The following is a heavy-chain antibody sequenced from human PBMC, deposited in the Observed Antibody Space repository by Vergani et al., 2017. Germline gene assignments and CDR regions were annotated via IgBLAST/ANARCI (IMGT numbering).Heavy chain of an antibody. Sequence: QVQLQQWGAGLLKPSETLSLTCAVYGGSFSGYYWSWIRQPPGKGLEWIGEINHSGSTNYNPSLKSRVTISVDTSKNQFSLKLSSVTAADTAVYYCARDSYYDSSGYYAYYYYGMDVWGQGTTVTVSS. J-gene: IGHJ6*02. D-gene: IGHD3-22*01. CDR3: ARDSYYDSSGYYAYYYYGMDV. CDR1: GGSFSGYY. V-gene: IGHV4-34*01. CDR2: INHSGST.